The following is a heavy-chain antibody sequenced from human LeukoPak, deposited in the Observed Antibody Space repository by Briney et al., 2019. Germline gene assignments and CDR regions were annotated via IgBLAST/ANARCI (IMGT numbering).Heavy chain of an antibody. J-gene: IGHJ4*02. CDR2: IKEDGSGK. Sequence: PGGSLRLSCAASGFTFSSSWMNWVRQAPGKGLEWVANIKEDGSGKYYVDSVKGRFTISRDNAKKSLYLQMNSLRAEDTAVYYCTRVSLLDSPDYWGQGTLVTVSS. D-gene: IGHD3-10*01. V-gene: IGHV3-7*01. CDR1: GFTFSSSW. CDR3: TRVSLLDSPDY.